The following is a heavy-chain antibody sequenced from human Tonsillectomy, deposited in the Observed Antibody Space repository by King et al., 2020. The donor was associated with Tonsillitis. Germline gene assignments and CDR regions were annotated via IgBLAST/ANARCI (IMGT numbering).Heavy chain of an antibody. D-gene: IGHD1-26*01. CDR2: INSDGCST. Sequence: VQLVESGGGLVQPGGSLRLSCAASGFTFNNYWMHWVRQAPGKGLVWVSRINSDGCSTTYADSVKGRFTISRDNAKNTLYLQMNSLRAEDTAVYYCASVPYIVGATGWGQGTLVTVSS. J-gene: IGHJ4*02. V-gene: IGHV3-74*01. CDR1: GFTFNNYW. CDR3: ASVPYIVGATG.